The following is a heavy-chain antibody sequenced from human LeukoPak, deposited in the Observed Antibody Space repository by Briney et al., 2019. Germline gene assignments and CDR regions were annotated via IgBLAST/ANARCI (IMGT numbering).Heavy chain of an antibody. CDR1: GGTFSSYA. CDR3: ASTVGGPPDY. CDR2: IIPIFGTT. V-gene: IGHV1-69*05. J-gene: IGHJ4*02. Sequence: SVKVSCKASGGTFSSYAINWVRQAPGQGLEWMGGIIPIFGTTNYAQKFQGRVTMTRDTSTSTVYMELSSLRSEDTAVYYCASTVGGPPDYWGQGTLVTVSS. D-gene: IGHD4-23*01.